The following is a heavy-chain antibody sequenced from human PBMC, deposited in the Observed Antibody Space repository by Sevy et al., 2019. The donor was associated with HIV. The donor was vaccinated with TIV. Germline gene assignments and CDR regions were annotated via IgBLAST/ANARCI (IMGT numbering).Heavy chain of an antibody. Sequence: SETLSLTCTVSGDSISSGNPWWSWIRQPAGKGLEWIGRVYSSGRTMYNSSLKSRVTMSVDTSKNQFSLMVSSLIAADTAIYYCARDGIRRDYYHGMDVWGQGTTVTVSS. J-gene: IGHJ6*02. CDR3: ARDGIRRDYYHGMDV. D-gene: IGHD3-10*01. CDR2: VYSSGRT. CDR1: GDSISSGNPW. V-gene: IGHV4-61*02.